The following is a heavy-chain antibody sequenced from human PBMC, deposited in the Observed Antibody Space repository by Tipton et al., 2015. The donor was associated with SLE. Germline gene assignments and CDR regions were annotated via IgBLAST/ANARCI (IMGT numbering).Heavy chain of an antibody. J-gene: IGHJ6*02. V-gene: IGHV1-8*01. D-gene: IGHD3-22*01. CDR2: MNPNRGNT. CDR1: GYTFTSND. Sequence: QLVQSGAEVKKPGASVKVSCKASGYTFTSNDINWVRQATGQGLEWMGWMNPNRGNTGYAQKFQGRVTMTRNSSISTAYMEVSSLRSEDTAVYYCARGSVIGTSPFGMDVWGQGTTVTVSS. CDR3: ARGSVIGTSPFGMDV.